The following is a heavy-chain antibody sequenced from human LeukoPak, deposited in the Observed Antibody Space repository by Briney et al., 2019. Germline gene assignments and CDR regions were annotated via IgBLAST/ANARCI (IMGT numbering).Heavy chain of an antibody. CDR3: AKAGVISGWDY. CDR1: GFTLSNYP. J-gene: IGHJ4*02. Sequence: GGSLRLSCAASGFTLSNYPMGWVRQAPVKGLEWLSAIGEEKSGSWTKSADSVKGRFTISRDNSENTLYLQMDSLTVEDTAVYYCAKAGVISGWDYWGQGVLVTVSS. D-gene: IGHD3-3*02. V-gene: IGHV3-23*01. CDR2: IGEEKSGSWT.